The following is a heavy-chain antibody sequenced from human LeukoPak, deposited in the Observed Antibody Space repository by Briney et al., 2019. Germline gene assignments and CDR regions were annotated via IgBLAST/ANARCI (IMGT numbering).Heavy chain of an antibody. CDR1: GFSFSSYA. V-gene: IGHV3-33*01. Sequence: PGGSLRLSCAASGFSFSSYAMHWVRQAPGKGLEWVAVIWYDGSNKYYVDSVKGRFTISRDNSKNTLYLQMNSQRAEDTAVYYCARDLKTYYYGSGSIEYWGQGTLVTVSS. CDR3: ARDLKTYYYGSGSIEY. CDR2: IWYDGSNK. J-gene: IGHJ4*02. D-gene: IGHD3-10*01.